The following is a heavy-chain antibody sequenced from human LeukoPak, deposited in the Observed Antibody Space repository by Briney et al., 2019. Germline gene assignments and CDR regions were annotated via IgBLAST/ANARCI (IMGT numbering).Heavy chain of an antibody. CDR3: AKAPTRGGHSSGWTFFDY. CDR1: GFTFSNYG. CDR2: ISYSGTDK. Sequence: PGGSLRLSCAASGFTFSNYGMHWVRQAPGKGLEWVAIISYSGTDKYYADSVKGRFTISKDDSNNTLYLQMNSLRAEDTALYYCAKAPTRGGHSSGWTFFDYWGQGTLVTVSS. J-gene: IGHJ4*02. D-gene: IGHD6-19*01. V-gene: IGHV3-30*18.